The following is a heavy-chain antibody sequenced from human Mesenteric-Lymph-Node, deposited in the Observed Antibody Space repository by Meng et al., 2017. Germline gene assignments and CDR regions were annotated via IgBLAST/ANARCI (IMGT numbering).Heavy chain of an antibody. CDR3: ATKAGGGCSSTSCYYYYYGMDV. CDR2: ISSSSSYI. V-gene: IGHV3-21*01. D-gene: IGHD2-2*01. J-gene: IGHJ6*02. Sequence: GESLKISCAASGFTFSSYSMNWVRQAPGKGLEWVSSISSSSSYIYYADSVKGRFTISRDNAKNSLYLQMNSLRAEDTAVYYCATKAGGGCSSTSCYYYYYGMDVWGQGTTVTVSS. CDR1: GFTFSSYS.